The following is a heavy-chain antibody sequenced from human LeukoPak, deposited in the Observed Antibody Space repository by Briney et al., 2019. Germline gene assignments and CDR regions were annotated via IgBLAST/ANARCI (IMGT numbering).Heavy chain of an antibody. CDR3: AKGGVLSNFDY. J-gene: IGHJ4*02. D-gene: IGHD2/OR15-2a*01. CDR2: ISYDGSNK. Sequence: GGSLRLSCAVSGFTFSSYGMHWVRQAPGKGLEWVAVISYDGSNKYYADSVKGRFTISRDNSKNTLYLQMNSLRAEDTAVYYCAKGGVLSNFDYWGQGTLVTVSS. CDR1: GFTFSSYG. V-gene: IGHV3-30*18.